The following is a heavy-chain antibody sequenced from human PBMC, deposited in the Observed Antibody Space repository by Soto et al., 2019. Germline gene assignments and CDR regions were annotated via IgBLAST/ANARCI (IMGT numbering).Heavy chain of an antibody. V-gene: IGHV3-15*07. CDR1: GFTVSNAW. J-gene: IGHJ4*02. CDR3: TTAPLGRYVWGSYGGND. CDR2: IKSHIDGGAT. D-gene: IGHD3-16*01. Sequence: EVQLVESGGGFVKPGGSLRLSCTASGFTVSNAWMNWVRQAPGEGLEWVGRIKSHIDGGATDYAPSVRGRFIISRDDASSTLYLKMTSLRTEDTADYYCTTAPLGRYVWGSYGGNDWATGTLVTVSS.